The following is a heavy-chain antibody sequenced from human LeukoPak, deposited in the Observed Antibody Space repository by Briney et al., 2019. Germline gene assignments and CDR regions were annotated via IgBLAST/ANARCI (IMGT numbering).Heavy chain of an antibody. CDR1: GFTFDDYA. J-gene: IGHJ4*02. V-gene: IGHV3-9*01. CDR3: AKGDYDFWSGYQDY. D-gene: IGHD3-3*01. Sequence: GGSLRLSCAASGFTFDDYAMHWVRQAPGKGLEWVSGISWNSGSIGYADSVKGRFTISRDNARNTLYLQMHSLRAEDTAVYYCAKGDYDFWSGYQDYWGQGTLVTVSS. CDR2: ISWNSGSI.